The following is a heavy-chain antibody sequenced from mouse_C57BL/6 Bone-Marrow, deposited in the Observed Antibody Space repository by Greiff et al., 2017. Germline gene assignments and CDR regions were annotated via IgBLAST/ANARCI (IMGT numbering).Heavy chain of an antibody. Sequence: EVMLVESGPGLAKPSQTLSLTCSVTGYSITSDYWNWIRKFPGNKLEYMGYISYSGSTYYNPTLKSRISITRDTSKNQYYLQLNSVTTEDTATYYCARCPPYDYDGGYAMDYWGQGTSVTVSS. CDR2: ISYSGST. D-gene: IGHD2-4*01. CDR3: ARCPPYDYDGGYAMDY. J-gene: IGHJ4*01. CDR1: GYSITSDY. V-gene: IGHV3-8*01.